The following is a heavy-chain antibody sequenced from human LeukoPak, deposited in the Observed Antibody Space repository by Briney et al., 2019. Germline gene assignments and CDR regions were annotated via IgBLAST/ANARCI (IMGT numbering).Heavy chain of an antibody. D-gene: IGHD3-22*01. CDR3: ASNPPTVDYYDSSGYPGGY. J-gene: IGHJ4*02. CDR2: ISYDGSNK. V-gene: IGHV3-30-3*01. Sequence: PGGSLRLSCAASGFTFSSYAMHWVRQAPGKGLEWVAVISYDGSNKYYADSVKGRFTISRDNSKNTLYLQMNSLRAEDTAVYYCASNPPTVDYYDSSGYPGGYWGQGTLVTVSS. CDR1: GFTFSSYA.